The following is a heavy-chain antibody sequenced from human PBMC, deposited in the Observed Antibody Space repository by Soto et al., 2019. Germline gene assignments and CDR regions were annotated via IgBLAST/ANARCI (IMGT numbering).Heavy chain of an antibody. CDR2: VYYSGDK. J-gene: IGHJ4*02. D-gene: IGHD3-16*01. CDR3: AYLRGSTGHPGD. CDR1: GGSLSSGGYY. Sequence: QVLLQESGPRLVKASETLSLTCTVSGGSLSSGGYYWSWIRQLPGQGLEWIGYVYYSGDKYYNPSLKSRLTISRDTSTNQFSLKLTSVTAADTAVYFCAYLRGSTGHPGDWGQGALVTVSS. V-gene: IGHV4-31*03.